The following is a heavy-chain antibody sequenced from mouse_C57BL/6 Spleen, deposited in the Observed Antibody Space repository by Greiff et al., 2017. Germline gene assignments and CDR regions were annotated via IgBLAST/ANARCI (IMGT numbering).Heavy chain of an antibody. V-gene: IGHV3-6*01. CDR3: ARGGSSPDY. CDR1: GYSITSGYY. J-gene: IGHJ2*01. D-gene: IGHD1-1*01. CDR2: ISYDGSN. Sequence: EVKLQESGPGLVKPSQSLSLTCSVTGYSITSGYYWNWIRQFPGNKLEWMGYISYDGSNNYNPSLKNRISIHRDTSKNQFSLKLNSVTTEDTATYYCARGGSSPDYWGQGTTRTVSS.